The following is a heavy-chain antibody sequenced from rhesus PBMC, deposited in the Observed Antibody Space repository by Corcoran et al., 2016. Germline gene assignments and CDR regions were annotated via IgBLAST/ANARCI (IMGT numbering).Heavy chain of an antibody. V-gene: IGHV3-59*01. CDR2: ISSGGGRT. CDR3: AGWYSSGLGY. Sequence: EVQLVESGGGLAKPGGSLRLSCAASGFTFSDYYMHWVRQASGKGLEGVSRISSGGGRTWYADSVNGRFTIDRENAKNTLYLQMNRLRAEDTAVYYCAGWYSSGLGYWGQGVLVTVSS. D-gene: IGHD6-31*01. J-gene: IGHJ4*01. CDR1: GFTFSDYY.